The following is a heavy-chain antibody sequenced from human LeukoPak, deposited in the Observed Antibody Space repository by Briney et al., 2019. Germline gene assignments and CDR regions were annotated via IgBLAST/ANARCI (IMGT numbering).Heavy chain of an antibody. J-gene: IGHJ4*02. CDR1: GGSISSYY. V-gene: IGHV4-59*01. CDR3: ARAWGDYGDYVDYFDY. D-gene: IGHD4-17*01. Sequence: PSETLSLTCTVSGGSISSYYWSWIRQPPGKGLEWIGYIYYSGSTNYNPSLKSRVTISVDTSKNQFSLKLSSVTAADTAVYYCARAWGDYGDYVDYFDYWGQGTLVTVSS. CDR2: IYYSGST.